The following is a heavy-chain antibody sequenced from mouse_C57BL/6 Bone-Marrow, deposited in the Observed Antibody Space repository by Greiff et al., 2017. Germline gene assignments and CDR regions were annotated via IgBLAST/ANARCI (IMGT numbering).Heavy chain of an antibody. Sequence: QVQLQQPGAELVMPGASVKLSCKASGYTFTSYWMHWVKQRPGQGLEWIGEIDPSDSYTNYNQKFQGKSTLTVDKSSSTAYLQLSSLTSEDAAFYYCARTNYDGSSIHYWYFDVWGTGTTVTVSS. CDR2: IDPSDSYT. D-gene: IGHD1-1*01. CDR1: GYTFTSYW. CDR3: ARTNYDGSSIHYWYFDV. V-gene: IGHV1-69*01. J-gene: IGHJ1*03.